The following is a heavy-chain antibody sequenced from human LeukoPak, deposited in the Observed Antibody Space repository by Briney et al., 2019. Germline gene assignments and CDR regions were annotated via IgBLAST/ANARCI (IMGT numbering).Heavy chain of an antibody. CDR1: GYTFTGYY. V-gene: IGHV1-2*02. CDR2: INPNSGGT. D-gene: IGHD4-17*01. J-gene: IGHJ4*02. CDR3: ARQHDYGDYSFGY. Sequence: ASVKVSCKASGYTFTGYYMHWVRQGPGQGLEWMGGINPNSGGTNYAQKFQGRVTMTRDTSISTAYMELSRLRSDDTAVYYCARQHDYGDYSFGYWGQGTLVTVSS.